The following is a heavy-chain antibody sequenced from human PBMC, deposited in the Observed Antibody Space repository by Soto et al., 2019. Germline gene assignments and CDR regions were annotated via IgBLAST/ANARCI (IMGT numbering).Heavy chain of an antibody. CDR2: FDPEDGET. V-gene: IGHV1-24*01. CDR3: ATGYCSGGSCPVSMDV. Sequence: ASVKVSCKVSGYTLAGFSMHWVRQAPGKGLEWMGGFDPEDGETIYAQKLQGRVTMTEDTSTDTAYMELSSLRSEDTAVYYCATGYCSGGSCPVSMDVWGKGTTVTVSS. D-gene: IGHD2-15*01. J-gene: IGHJ6*04. CDR1: GYTLAGFS.